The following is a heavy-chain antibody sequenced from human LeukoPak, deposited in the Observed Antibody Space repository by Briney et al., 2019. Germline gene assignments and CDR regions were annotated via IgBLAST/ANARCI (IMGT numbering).Heavy chain of an antibody. CDR2: IYPGDSDT. CDR1: GYSFTSYW. V-gene: IGHV5-51*01. J-gene: IGHJ1*01. Sequence: GESLKISCKGSGYSFTSYWIGWVRQMPGKGLEWMGIIYPGDSDTRYSPSLQGQVTISADKSISTAYLQWSSLKASDTAMYYCARWSARGIAAYDIGKWSAEYFQHWGQGTLVTVSS. CDR3: ARWSARGIAAYDIGKWSAEYFQH. D-gene: IGHD6-13*01.